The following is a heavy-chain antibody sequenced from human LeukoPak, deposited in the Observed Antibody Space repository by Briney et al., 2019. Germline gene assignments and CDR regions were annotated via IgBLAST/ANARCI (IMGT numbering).Heavy chain of an antibody. J-gene: IGHJ4*02. CDR1: GFTFSTYR. CDR3: ATDDYGAFDY. CDR2: ISSSSSYI. Sequence: PGGSLRLSCAASGFTFSTYRMNWVRQAPGKGLEWVSSISSSSSYIYYADSVKGRFTISRHNAKNSLFLQMHSLRAEDTAVYYCATDDYGAFDYWGQGTLVTVSS. D-gene: IGHD4/OR15-4a*01. V-gene: IGHV3-21*01.